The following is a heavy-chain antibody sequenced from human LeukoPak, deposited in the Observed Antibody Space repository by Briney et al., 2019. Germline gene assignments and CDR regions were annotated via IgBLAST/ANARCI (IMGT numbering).Heavy chain of an antibody. J-gene: IGHJ5*02. Sequence: SETLSLTCTVSGGSISSGSYYWSWIRQPPGKGLEWIGYIYDSGSTYYNPSLKSRVTISVDTSKNQFSLRLTSVTAADTAVYYCARDFWRGKRWFDPWGQGTLVTVSS. CDR3: ARDFWRGKRWFDP. D-gene: IGHD3-3*01. CDR1: GGSISSGSYY. V-gene: IGHV4-30-4*01. CDR2: IYDSGST.